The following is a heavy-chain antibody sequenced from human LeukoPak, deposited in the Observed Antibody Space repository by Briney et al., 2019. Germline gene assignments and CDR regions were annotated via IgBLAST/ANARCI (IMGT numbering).Heavy chain of an antibody. CDR2: ISGSGGST. CDR3: AKDKRGYSGYSNLFDY. D-gene: IGHD5-12*01. CDR1: GFTFSSYA. J-gene: IGHJ4*02. V-gene: IGHV3-23*01. Sequence: GGSLRLSCAASGFTFSSYAMNWVRRAPGKGLEWLSGISGSGGSTFYADSVKGRFTISRDNSKNTLYLQMNNLRAEDTAVYYCAKDKRGYSGYSNLFDYWGQGTLVTVSS.